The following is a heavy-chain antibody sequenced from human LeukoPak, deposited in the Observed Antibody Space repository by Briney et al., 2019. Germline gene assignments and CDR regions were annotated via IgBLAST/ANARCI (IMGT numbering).Heavy chain of an antibody. CDR2: ISGSGGST. Sequence: GGCLRLSCAASGFTFSNYAMTWVRQAPGKGLEWVSVISGSGGSTYYADSVKGRFTISRDNSKHTLYLQMNSLRAEDTALYYCVKDTGLVRGVPDYWGQGTLVTASS. CDR1: GFTFSNYA. CDR3: VKDTGLVRGVPDY. V-gene: IGHV3-23*01. J-gene: IGHJ4*02. D-gene: IGHD3-10*01.